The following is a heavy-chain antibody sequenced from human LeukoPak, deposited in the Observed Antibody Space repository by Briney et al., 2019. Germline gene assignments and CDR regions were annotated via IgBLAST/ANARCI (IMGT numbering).Heavy chain of an antibody. D-gene: IGHD3-22*01. CDR3: AKFGGGYYYDSSGPIFDY. V-gene: IGHV3-23*01. J-gene: IGHJ4*02. CDR2: ISGSGGST. Sequence: GGSLRLSCVASGFSFNIHGMSWVRQAPGKGLEWVSAISGSGGSTYYADSVKGRFTISRDNSKNTLYLQMNSLRAEDTAVYYCAKFGGGYYYDSSGPIFDYWGQGTLVTVSS. CDR1: GFSFNIHG.